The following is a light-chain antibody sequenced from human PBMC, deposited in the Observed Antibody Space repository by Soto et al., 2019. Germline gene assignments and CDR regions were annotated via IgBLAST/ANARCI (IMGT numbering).Light chain of an antibody. CDR3: SSYAGSYTFDV. CDR1: SGDAGDYDY. Sequence: QSALTQPAPVSGSPGQTITISCIGTSGDAGDYDYVSWFQQHPGKAPKLLLYEVSTRPSGVSNRFSGSKSGSAASLIISGIQAEDEADYYCSSYAGSYTFDVFGTGTKVTVL. CDR2: EVS. J-gene: IGLJ1*01. V-gene: IGLV2-14*01.